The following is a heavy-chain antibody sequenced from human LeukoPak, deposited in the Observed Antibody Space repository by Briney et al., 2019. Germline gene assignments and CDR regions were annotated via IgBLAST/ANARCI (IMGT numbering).Heavy chain of an antibody. Sequence: GGSPRLSCAASGFTFSSYSMNWVRQAPGKGLEWVSYISSSSSTIYYADSVKGRFTISRDNAKNSLYLQMNSLRDEDTAVYYCARAQPDTGYGSSWYEEYYMDVWGKGTTVTVSS. CDR2: ISSSSSTI. J-gene: IGHJ6*03. V-gene: IGHV3-48*02. D-gene: IGHD6-13*01. CDR3: ARAQPDTGYGSSWYEEYYMDV. CDR1: GFTFSSYS.